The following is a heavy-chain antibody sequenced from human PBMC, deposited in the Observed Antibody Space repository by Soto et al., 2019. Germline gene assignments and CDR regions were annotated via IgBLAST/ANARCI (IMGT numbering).Heavy chain of an antibody. V-gene: IGHV1-69*01. CDR1: GGTFSSYA. D-gene: IGHD6-6*01. J-gene: IGHJ6*02. CDR3: ARDSAEYSSLRRDYYYYGMDV. Sequence: QVQLVQSGAEVKKPGSSVKVSCKASGGTFSSYAISWVRQAPGQGLEWMGGIIPVFGTANYAQKLQGRVTSTADESRRTAYMELRSLRSEDTAVYYCARDSAEYSSLRRDYYYYGMDVWGQGTTVTVSS. CDR2: IIPVFGTA.